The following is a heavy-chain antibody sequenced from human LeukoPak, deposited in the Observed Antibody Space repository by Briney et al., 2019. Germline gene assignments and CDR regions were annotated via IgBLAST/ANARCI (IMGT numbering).Heavy chain of an antibody. V-gene: IGHV3-64*01. Sequence: PGGSLRLSCAASGFTFSSYAMHWVRQAPGKGLEYVSAISSNGDYTYYASSVKGRYTISRDNPKNTLYLQMGSLRAEDTAVYYCARVKVSGAFDVWGQGTMVTVSS. D-gene: IGHD1-14*01. J-gene: IGHJ3*01. CDR3: ARVKVSGAFDV. CDR1: GFTFSSYA. CDR2: ISSNGDYT.